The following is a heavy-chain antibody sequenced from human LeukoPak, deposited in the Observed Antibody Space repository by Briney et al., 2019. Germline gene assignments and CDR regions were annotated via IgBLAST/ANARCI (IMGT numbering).Heavy chain of an antibody. V-gene: IGHV4-61*08. Sequence: PSQTLSLTCTVSGGSISSGGYYWSWIRQHPGKGLEWIGYIYYSGSTNYNPSLKSRVTISVDTSKNQFSLKLSSVTAADTAVYYCARAESPDSGFISRWGQGTLVTVSS. D-gene: IGHD3-22*01. CDR2: IYYSGST. CDR1: GGSISSGGYY. J-gene: IGHJ1*01. CDR3: ARAESPDSGFISR.